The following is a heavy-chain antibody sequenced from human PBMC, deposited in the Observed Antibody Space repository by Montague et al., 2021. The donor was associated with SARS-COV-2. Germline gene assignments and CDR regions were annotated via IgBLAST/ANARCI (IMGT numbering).Heavy chain of an antibody. CDR1: GGSFSTYS. D-gene: IGHD3-10*01. CDR2: IHHGGST. V-gene: IGHV4-34*01. J-gene: IGHJ6*03. CDR3: ARLGDGVVPSPTLGVGPYYSYYYMDV. Sequence: SETLSLTCAVHGGSFSTYSWNWIRQPPGKGLEWIGEIHHGGSTNYNTSLKSRVTISADTSKNQFSLKLTSVAAADTAVYYCARLGDGVVPSPTLGVGPYYSYYYMDVWGKGTTVTVSS.